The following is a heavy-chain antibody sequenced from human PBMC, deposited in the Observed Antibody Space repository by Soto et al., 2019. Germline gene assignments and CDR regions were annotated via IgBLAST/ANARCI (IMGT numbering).Heavy chain of an antibody. V-gene: IGHV4-34*01. CDR3: ARGLRYDFWSGRYYFDY. Sequence: SETLSLTCAVYGGSFSGYYWSWIRQPPGKGLEWIGEINHSGSTNYNPSLKSRVTISVDTSKNQFSLKLSSVTAADTAVYYCARGLRYDFWSGRYYFDYWGQGTLVTVSS. J-gene: IGHJ4*02. CDR2: INHSGST. D-gene: IGHD3-3*01. CDR1: GGSFSGYY.